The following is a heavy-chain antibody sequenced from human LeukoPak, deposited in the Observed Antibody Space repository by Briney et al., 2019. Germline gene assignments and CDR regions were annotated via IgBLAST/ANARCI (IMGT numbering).Heavy chain of an antibody. D-gene: IGHD5-18*01. CDR3: TTGSRGYSYGYGTGYYYYYMDV. Sequence: SETLSLTCAVYGGSFSGYYWSWIRQPPGKGLEWIGEINHSGSTNYNPSLKSRVTISVDTSKSQFSLKLSSVTAEDTAVYYCTTGSRGYSYGYGTGYYYYYMDVWGKGTTVTISS. CDR2: INHSGST. V-gene: IGHV4-34*01. J-gene: IGHJ6*03. CDR1: GGSFSGYY.